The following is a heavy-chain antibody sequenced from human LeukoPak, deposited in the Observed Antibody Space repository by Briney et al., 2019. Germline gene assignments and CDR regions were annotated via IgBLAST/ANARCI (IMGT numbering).Heavy chain of an antibody. CDR3: ARVGYYDFWSGYY. CDR2: IKQDGSEK. V-gene: IGHV3-7*01. D-gene: IGHD3-3*01. J-gene: IGHJ4*02. Sequence: PGGSLRLSCAASGFIVSRSYMTWVRQAPGKGLEWVAIIKQDGSEKYYVDSVKGRFTISRDNAKNSLYLQMSSLRAEDTAVYYCARVGYYDFWSGYYWGQGTLVTVSS. CDR1: GFIVSRSY.